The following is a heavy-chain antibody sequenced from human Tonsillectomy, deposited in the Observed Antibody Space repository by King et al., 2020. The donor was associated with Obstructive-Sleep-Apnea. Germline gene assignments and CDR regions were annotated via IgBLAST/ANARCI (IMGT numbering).Heavy chain of an antibody. CDR3: ARGRGYRGYDFGLVFDY. D-gene: IGHD5-12*01. Sequence: QLQESGPGLVKPSQTLSLTCTVSGGSLSSDTYYWSWIRQHPGKGLERIGSLSYTGSPYYHPSLKIRITLSVDTSKNPFSPRLSPVTAADTAWYYCARGRGYRGYDFGLVFDYWGQGTLVTVSS. CDR2: LSYTGSP. V-gene: IGHV4-31*03. J-gene: IGHJ4*02. CDR1: GGSLSSDTYY.